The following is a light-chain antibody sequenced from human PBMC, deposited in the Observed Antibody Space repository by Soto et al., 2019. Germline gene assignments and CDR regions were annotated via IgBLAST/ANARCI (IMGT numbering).Light chain of an antibody. CDR1: SSDVGGSNH. CDR2: AVS. J-gene: IGLJ2*01. Sequence: QSALTQPASVSGSPGQSITISCTGTSSDVGGSNHVSWYQHSPGKAPKLILFAVSDRPSGVSHRFSGSKSGNTASLTISGLQADDEADYYCCSYTSLSTVVFGGGTKLTVL. V-gene: IGLV2-14*01. CDR3: CSYTSLSTVV.